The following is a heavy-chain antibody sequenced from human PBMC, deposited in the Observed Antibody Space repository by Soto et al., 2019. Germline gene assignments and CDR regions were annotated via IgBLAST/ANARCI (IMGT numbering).Heavy chain of an antibody. D-gene: IGHD5-12*01. Sequence: QVQLQESGPGLVKPSGTLSLTCTVSGGSISSYYWSWIRQPPGKGLEWIGYIYYSGSTNYNPSLKSRVTISVDTSKNQFSLKLSSVTAADTAVYYCARKEMATIYWYFDLWGRGTLVTVSS. CDR3: ARKEMATIYWYFDL. V-gene: IGHV4-59*01. J-gene: IGHJ2*01. CDR2: IYYSGST. CDR1: GGSISSYY.